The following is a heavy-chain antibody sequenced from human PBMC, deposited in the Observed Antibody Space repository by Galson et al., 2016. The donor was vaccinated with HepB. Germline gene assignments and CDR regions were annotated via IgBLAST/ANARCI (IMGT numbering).Heavy chain of an antibody. CDR1: GFTVTSSY. V-gene: IGHV3-53*01. D-gene: IGHD3-16*01. CDR3: ATALWVGSVAGGAFDI. CDR2: FYSGGFP. J-gene: IGHJ3*02. Sequence: SLRLSCAASGFTVTSSYMAWVRQAPGKGLDCISVFYSGGFPYHADSVKGRFTISRDTSKNTLYLQMNSLTAEDTAIYYCATALWVGSVAGGAFDIWGQGTMVTVSS.